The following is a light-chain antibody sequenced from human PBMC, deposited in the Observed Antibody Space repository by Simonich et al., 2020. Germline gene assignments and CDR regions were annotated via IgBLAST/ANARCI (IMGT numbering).Light chain of an antibody. J-gene: IGKJ1*01. CDR3: QQYYSTPWT. CDR2: WAS. V-gene: IGKV4-1*01. Sequence: DIVMTQSPESLPVSLGERANINWKSRQSVLYSSNNKNYLAWYQQKPGPPPKLLIYWASTPESGVPDRFSCSGSGPDFTLTISSLHAEDVAVYYCQQYYSTPWTFGQGTKVEIK. CDR1: QSVLYSSNNKNY.